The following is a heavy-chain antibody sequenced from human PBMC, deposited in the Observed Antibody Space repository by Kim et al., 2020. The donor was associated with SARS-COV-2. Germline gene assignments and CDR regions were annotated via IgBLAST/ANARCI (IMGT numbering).Heavy chain of an antibody. CDR3: ARVRSSGWDYFDY. J-gene: IGHJ4*02. D-gene: IGHD6-19*01. Sequence: YATPAKGRHTTTQDNAKNSLYLQMNSWSAEDTAVYYCARVRSSGWDYFDYWGQGTLVTVSS. V-gene: IGHV3-21*01.